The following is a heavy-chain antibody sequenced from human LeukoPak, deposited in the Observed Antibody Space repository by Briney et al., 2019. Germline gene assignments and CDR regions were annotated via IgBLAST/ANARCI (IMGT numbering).Heavy chain of an antibody. V-gene: IGHV4-34*01. CDR2: INHIGST. CDR1: GGSFSGHY. D-gene: IGHD6-6*01. Sequence: SETLSLTCAVYGGSFSGHYWSWIRQPPGKGLEWIGEINHIGSTAYNPSLKSRVTVSEDTSKNQFSLKLTSVTATDTAVYSCARTPTALVRGGYYFDNWGQGTLVTVSS. J-gene: IGHJ4*02. CDR3: ARTPTALVRGGYYFDN.